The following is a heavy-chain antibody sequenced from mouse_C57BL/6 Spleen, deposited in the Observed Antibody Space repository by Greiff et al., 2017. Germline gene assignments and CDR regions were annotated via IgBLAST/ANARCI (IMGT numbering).Heavy chain of an antibody. CDR3: TWDYDYGSSRGEFAY. D-gene: IGHD1-1*01. V-gene: IGHV6-3*01. CDR2: IRLKSDNYAS. J-gene: IGHJ3*01. Sequence: DVKWVESGGGLVQPGGSMKLSCVASGFTFSNYWMNWVRQSPEKGLEWVAKIRLKSDNYASHYAESVKGRFTITRDDSKSSVYLQMNNLRAEDNGIDYCTWDYDYGSSRGEFAYWGQGTLVTVSA. CDR1: GFTFSNYW.